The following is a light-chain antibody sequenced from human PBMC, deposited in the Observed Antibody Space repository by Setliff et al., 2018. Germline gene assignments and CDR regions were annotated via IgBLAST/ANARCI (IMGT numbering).Light chain of an antibody. Sequence: QSALAQPASVSGSPGQSVTISCTGTNNDVGAYNYVSWYQQHPGKAPKFMIYDVSKRSSGASDRFSGSKSGNTASPTISGLQAEDEADYYCCPYAGGSTYVFGTGTKVTVL. J-gene: IGLJ1*01. V-gene: IGLV2-23*02. CDR1: NNDVGAYNY. CDR2: DVS. CDR3: CPYAGGSTYV.